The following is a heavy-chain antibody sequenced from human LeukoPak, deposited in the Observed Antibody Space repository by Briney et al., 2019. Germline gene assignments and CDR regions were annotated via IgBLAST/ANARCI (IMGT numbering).Heavy chain of an antibody. CDR1: GFTFSSYS. CDR2: ISSSSSTI. V-gene: IGHV3-48*01. Sequence: GGSLRLSCAASGFTFSSYSMNWVRRAPGKGLGWVSYISSSSSTIYYADSVKGRFTISRDNAKNSLYLQMNSLRAEDTAVYYCVRTAGTGYHPFDGWGQGTLVTVSS. CDR3: VRTAGTGYHPFDG. J-gene: IGHJ4*02. D-gene: IGHD3-9*01.